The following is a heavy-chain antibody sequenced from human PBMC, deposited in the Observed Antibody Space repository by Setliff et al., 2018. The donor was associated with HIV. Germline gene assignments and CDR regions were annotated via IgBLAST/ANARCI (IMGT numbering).Heavy chain of an antibody. CDR3: ARPRRVRSRAWYWFDI. Sequence: SETLSLTCAVYGGSFSSYSWTWIRQPPGKGLEWIGEINQSGSIYYNPSLQSRVTISVDSSKNQFSLNLFSVTAADTAVYYRARPRRVRSRAWYWFDIWGQGTLVTVSS. CDR2: INQSGSI. D-gene: IGHD6-19*01. J-gene: IGHJ5*02. V-gene: IGHV4-34*01. CDR1: GGSFSSYS.